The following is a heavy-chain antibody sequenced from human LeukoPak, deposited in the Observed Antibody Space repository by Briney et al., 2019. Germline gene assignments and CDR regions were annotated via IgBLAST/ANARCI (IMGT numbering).Heavy chain of an antibody. J-gene: IGHJ4*02. V-gene: IGHV3-23*01. Sequence: GGSLRLSCAASGFTFSRYWMNWVRQTPGKGLEWVSSISAGGGGIYYADSVKGRFTVSRDDSKNTLYPQMNSLRVEDTALYYCAKESNGRRFDFDYWGQGTLATVSS. CDR1: GFTFSRYW. CDR2: ISAGGGGI. D-gene: IGHD1-26*01. CDR3: AKESNGRRFDFDY.